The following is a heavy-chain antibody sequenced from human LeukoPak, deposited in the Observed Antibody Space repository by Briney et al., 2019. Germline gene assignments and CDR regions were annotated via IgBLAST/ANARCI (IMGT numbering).Heavy chain of an antibody. CDR1: GFSLSTRGMC. Sequence: SGPTLVNPTHTLTLTCTFSGFSLSTRGMCVSWIRQPPGKALEWLARIDWDDDKYYSTSLSTRLTISRDTSENQVVLTMTNMYPVEPARYSCARIQGGGNRASAFDLWGQGTMVTVSS. V-gene: IGHV2-70*11. J-gene: IGHJ3*01. CDR2: IDWDDDK. D-gene: IGHD2-15*01. CDR3: ARIQGGGNRASAFDL.